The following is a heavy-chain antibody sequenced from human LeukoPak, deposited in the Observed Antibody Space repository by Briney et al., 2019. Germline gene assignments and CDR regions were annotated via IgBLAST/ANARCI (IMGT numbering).Heavy chain of an antibody. V-gene: IGHV3-48*01. CDR1: GFTFSDYN. CDR2: ISSSSSTI. D-gene: IGHD1-26*01. J-gene: IGHJ4*02. CDR3: AFSGNYGVY. Sequence: GGPLRLSCAASGFTFSDYNMNWVRQAPGKGLEWISYISSSSSTIYYADSVKGRFTISRDNAKNSLCLQMNSLRAEDTAVYYCAFSGNYGVYWGQGTLVTVSS.